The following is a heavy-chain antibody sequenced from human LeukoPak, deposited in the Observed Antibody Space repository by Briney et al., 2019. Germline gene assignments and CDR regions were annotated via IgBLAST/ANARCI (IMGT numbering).Heavy chain of an antibody. CDR3: AKDGSWGDYYFYFYIDV. Sequence: GGSLRLSCAASGFTFSSYWMSWVRQAPGKGLEWVANIKQDGSEKYYVDSVKGRFTISRDNSKNTLYLQMNSLRAEDTALYFCAKDGSWGDYYFYFYIDVWGKGTTVTVSS. J-gene: IGHJ6*03. D-gene: IGHD3-16*01. CDR1: GFTFSSYW. V-gene: IGHV3-7*03. CDR2: IKQDGSEK.